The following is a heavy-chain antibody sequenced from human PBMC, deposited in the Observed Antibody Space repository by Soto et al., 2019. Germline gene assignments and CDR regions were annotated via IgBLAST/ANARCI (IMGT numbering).Heavy chain of an antibody. V-gene: IGHV1-24*01. CDR1: GYTLTELS. Sequence: GASVKVSCKVSGYTLTELSMHWVRQAPGKGLEWMGGFDPEDGETIYAQKFQGRVTMTEDTSTDTAYMELSSLRSEDTAVYYCATVDCSGGSCYYWFDPWGQGTLVTVSS. CDR3: ATVDCSGGSCYYWFDP. J-gene: IGHJ5*02. CDR2: FDPEDGET. D-gene: IGHD2-15*01.